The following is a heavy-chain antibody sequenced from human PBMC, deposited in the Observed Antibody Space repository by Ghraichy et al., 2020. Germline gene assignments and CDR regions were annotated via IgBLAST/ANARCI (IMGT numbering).Heavy chain of an antibody. CDR2: IYYSGNT. CDR1: GSSISSSTYY. CDR3: ARVPSGYHDVY. D-gene: IGHD5-12*01. J-gene: IGHJ4*02. V-gene: IGHV4-39*01. Sequence: SETLSLTCTVSGSSISSSTYYWGWIRQPPGKGLEWIGSIYYSGNTYYNPSLKSRVTISVDMSKNQFSLKLSSVTAADTAVYFCARVPSGYHDVYWGQGTLVTVS.